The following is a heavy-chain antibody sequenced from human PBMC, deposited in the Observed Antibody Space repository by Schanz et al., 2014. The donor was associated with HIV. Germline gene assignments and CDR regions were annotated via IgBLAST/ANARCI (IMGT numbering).Heavy chain of an antibody. J-gene: IGHJ4*02. CDR1: TFTFNNYD. Sequence: EVQLLESGGGLVQPGGSLRLSCAASTFTFNNYDMGWVRQAPGKGLEWVSGISGNGGSTYHADSVKGRFTISRDNSKNTLYLQMNSLRAEDTAVYYCARDRISTVGAPHFDLWGQGTLVTVSS. V-gene: IGHV3-23*01. CDR3: ARDRISTVGAPHFDL. CDR2: ISGNGGST. D-gene: IGHD1-26*01.